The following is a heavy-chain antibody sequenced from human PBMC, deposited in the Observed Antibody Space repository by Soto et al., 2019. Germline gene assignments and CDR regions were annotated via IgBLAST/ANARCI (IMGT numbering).Heavy chain of an antibody. Sequence: QITLKESGPTLVRPTQTRTLNCAFSEFSLSTSGVGVGWNRQPPGKALEWLAVIYWDDSKHYSPSLRSRLTITKDTSKNQVVLTMTNMDPMDTGTYYCAHKGPEDWPLDYWGQGTLVTVSS. J-gene: IGHJ4*02. V-gene: IGHV2-5*02. CDR3: AHKGPEDWPLDY. CDR1: EFSLSTSGVG. CDR2: IYWDDSK. D-gene: IGHD3-9*01.